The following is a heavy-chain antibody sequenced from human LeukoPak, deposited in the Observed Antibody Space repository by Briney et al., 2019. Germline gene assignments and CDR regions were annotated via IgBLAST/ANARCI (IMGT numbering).Heavy chain of an antibody. CDR3: ARHSSGWSDNQNNWFDP. Sequence: SVKVSCKASGGTFSSYAISWVRQATGQGLECMGGIIPIFGTANYAQKFQGRVTITADKSTSTAYMELSSLRSEDTAVYYCARHSSGWSDNQNNWFDPWGQGTLVTVSS. J-gene: IGHJ5*02. CDR2: IIPIFGTA. V-gene: IGHV1-69*06. D-gene: IGHD6-19*01. CDR1: GGTFSSYA.